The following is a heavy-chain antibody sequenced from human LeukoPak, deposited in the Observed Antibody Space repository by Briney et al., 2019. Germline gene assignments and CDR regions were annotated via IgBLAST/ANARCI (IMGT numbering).Heavy chain of an antibody. CDR1: GGSISSSSYY. J-gene: IGHJ1*01. CDR3: AKVATTPYYDISAEYFQH. D-gene: IGHD3-9*01. Sequence: PSETLSLTCTVSGGSISSSSYYWGWIRQPPRKGLEWIGYIYYSGSTNYNPSLKSRVTTSVDTSKNQFSLKLSSVTAADTAVYYCAKVATTPYYDISAEYFQHWGQGTLVAVSS. CDR2: IYYSGST. V-gene: IGHV4-61*05.